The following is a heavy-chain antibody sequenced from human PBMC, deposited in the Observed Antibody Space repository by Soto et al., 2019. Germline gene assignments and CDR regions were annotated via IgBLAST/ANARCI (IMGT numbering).Heavy chain of an antibody. CDR1: GYTFTSYD. D-gene: IGHD3-3*01. CDR3: ARGAEWLLPAYYYYYGMDV. J-gene: IGHJ6*02. V-gene: IGHV1-8*01. Sequence: QVQLVQSGAEMKKPGASVKVSCKASGYTFTSYDINWVRQATGQGLEWMGWMNPNSGNTGYAQKFQGRVTMTRNTSISTAYMELSSLRSEDTAVYYCARGAEWLLPAYYYYYGMDVWGQGTTVTVSS. CDR2: MNPNSGNT.